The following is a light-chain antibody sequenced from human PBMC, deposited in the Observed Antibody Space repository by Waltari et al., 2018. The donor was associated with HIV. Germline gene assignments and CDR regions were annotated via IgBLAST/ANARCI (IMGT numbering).Light chain of an antibody. CDR2: ATD. J-gene: IGLJ3*02. Sequence: QSVLTQPPSVSGAPGQTVTIPCTGSSSNIGAGSDVHWYTQLPGRTPRLLFHATDTRPPGVPERFSGAESGTSASLTLSRLQAEHDADYFCQSFDSRLRNWVFGGGARVTVL. V-gene: IGLV1-40*01. CDR1: SSNIGAGSD. CDR3: QSFDSRLRNWV.